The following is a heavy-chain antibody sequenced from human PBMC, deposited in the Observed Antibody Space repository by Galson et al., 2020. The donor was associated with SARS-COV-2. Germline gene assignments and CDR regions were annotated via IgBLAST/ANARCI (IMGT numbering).Heavy chain of an antibody. CDR1: GFTFSSYG. CDR2: IYSEGSST. CDR3: ARGDMGNDYFDY. Sequence: ALHGESLKISCAASGFTFSSYGMHWVRQAPGKGLVWVSRIYSEGSSTSYADSVKGRFTISGDNAKNTLYLQMNSLRAEDTAVYYCARGDMGNDYFDYWGQGTLVTVSS. V-gene: IGHV3-74*01. D-gene: IGHD7-27*01. J-gene: IGHJ4*02.